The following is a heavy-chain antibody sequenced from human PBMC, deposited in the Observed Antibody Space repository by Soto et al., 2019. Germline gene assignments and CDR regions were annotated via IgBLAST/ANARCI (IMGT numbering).Heavy chain of an antibody. Sequence: EVQLLESGGGLVQPGGSLRLSCAASGFTFRNYAMSWARQAPGKGLEWVSAISGSGGTTHYADSVKGRFPISRDNSKNTLYLQMNSLRVEDTAVYYCAKDRSSTSCYAFDYWGQGSLVTVSS. CDR1: GFTFRNYA. CDR3: AKDRSSTSCYAFDY. J-gene: IGHJ4*02. D-gene: IGHD2-2*01. CDR2: ISGSGGTT. V-gene: IGHV3-23*01.